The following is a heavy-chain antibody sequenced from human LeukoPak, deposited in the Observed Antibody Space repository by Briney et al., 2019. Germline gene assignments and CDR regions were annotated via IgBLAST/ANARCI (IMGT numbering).Heavy chain of an antibody. V-gene: IGHV3-23*01. J-gene: IGHJ4*02. Sequence: GGSLRLSCAASGFTFSSYAMSWVRQAPGKGREWVSAISGSGGSTYYADSVKGRFTISRDNSKNTLYLQMNSLRAEDTAVYYCAKVFSYYDFWSYFDYWGQGNLATVSS. D-gene: IGHD3-3*01. CDR1: GFTFSSYA. CDR2: ISGSGGST. CDR3: AKVFSYYDFWSYFDY.